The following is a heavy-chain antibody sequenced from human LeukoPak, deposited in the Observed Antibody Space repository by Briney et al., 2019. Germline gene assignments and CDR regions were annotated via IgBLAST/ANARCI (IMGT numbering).Heavy chain of an antibody. D-gene: IGHD1-26*01. CDR1: GDSISSYY. V-gene: IGHV4-59*08. J-gene: IGHJ3*02. Sequence: SETLSLTCTVSGDSISSYYWSWIRQPPGKGLEWIGYIYYSGSTNYNPSLKSRVTISVDTSKNQFSLKLSSVTVADTAVYYCAEGATNAFDIWGQGTMVTVSS. CDR3: AEGATNAFDI. CDR2: IYYSGST.